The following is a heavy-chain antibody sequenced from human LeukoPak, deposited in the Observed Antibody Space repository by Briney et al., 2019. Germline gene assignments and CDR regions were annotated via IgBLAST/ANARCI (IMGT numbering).Heavy chain of an antibody. V-gene: IGHV1-69*06. CDR1: VGTFSSYA. J-gene: IGHJ5*02. D-gene: IGHD3-9*01. Sequence: GASVKVSCKASVGTFSSYAISWVRQAPGQGLEWMGGITPIFCTANYAQKFQGRVTITADKSTSTAYMELSSLRSEDTAVYYCASGSTIYDILTGYYSSWFDPWGQGTLVTVSS. CDR3: ASGSTIYDILTGYYSSWFDP. CDR2: ITPIFCTA.